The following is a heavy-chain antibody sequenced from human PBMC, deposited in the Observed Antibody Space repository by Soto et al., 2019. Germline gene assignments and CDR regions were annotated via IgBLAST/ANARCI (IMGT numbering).Heavy chain of an antibody. Sequence: EVQLVESGGGLVKPGGSLRLSCAASGFTFSNAWMNWVRQAPGKGLEWVGRIKSKTDGGTTDYAAPVKGRFTISRDDSKNTLYLQTNSLKTEDTAVYYCTTPDYDSSGYYYHDYWGQGTLVTVSS. D-gene: IGHD3-22*01. V-gene: IGHV3-15*07. CDR2: IKSKTDGGTT. CDR3: TTPDYDSSGYYYHDY. CDR1: GFTFSNAW. J-gene: IGHJ4*02.